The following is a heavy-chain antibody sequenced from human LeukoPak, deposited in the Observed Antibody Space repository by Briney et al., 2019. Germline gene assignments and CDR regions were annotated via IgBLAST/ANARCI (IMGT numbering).Heavy chain of an antibody. CDR2: ISSSGSTI. V-gene: IGHV3-11*04. D-gene: IGHD3-10*01. CDR1: GGSFSGYY. CDR3: ARDGVGEPFDY. Sequence: LSLTCAVYGGSFSGYYWSWIRQAPGKGLEWVSYISSSGSTIYYADSVKGRFTISRDNAKNSLYLQMNSLRAEDTAVYYCARDGVGEPFDYWGQGTLVTVSS. J-gene: IGHJ4*02.